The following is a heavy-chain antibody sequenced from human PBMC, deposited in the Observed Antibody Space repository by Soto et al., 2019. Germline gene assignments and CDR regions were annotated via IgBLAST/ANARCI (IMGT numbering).Heavy chain of an antibody. CDR3: ARADAQLLNTVTLHYYFDY. V-gene: IGHV4-30-4*01. Sequence: QVQLQESGPGLVKPSHTLSLTCTVSGGSISSGDYYWSWIRQPPGKGLGWIGYIYSSGSNYYNPPLKSRVTISVDTSKIQFSLKLSSVTAADTAVYYCARADAQLLNTVTLHYYFDYWGQGTLVTVSS. CDR2: IYSSGSN. CDR1: GGSISSGDYY. D-gene: IGHD4-17*01. J-gene: IGHJ4*02.